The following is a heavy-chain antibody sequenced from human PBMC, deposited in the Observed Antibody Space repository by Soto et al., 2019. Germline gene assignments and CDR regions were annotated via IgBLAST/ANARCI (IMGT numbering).Heavy chain of an antibody. CDR3: ARDATKDIVLVPAAVVDFDI. J-gene: IGHJ3*02. V-gene: IGHV1-69*13. Sequence: SVKVSCKASGGTFSSYAINWVRQAPGQGLEWMGGIIPIFGTADYAQKFQGRVTITADESTSTAYMELSSLRSEDTAVYYCARDATKDIVLVPAAVVDFDIWGQ. CDR2: IIPIFGTA. D-gene: IGHD2-2*01. CDR1: GGTFSSYA.